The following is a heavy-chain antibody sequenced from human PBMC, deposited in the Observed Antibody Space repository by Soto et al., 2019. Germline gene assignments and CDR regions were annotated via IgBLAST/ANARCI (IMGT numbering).Heavy chain of an antibody. CDR2: FYYSGST. J-gene: IGHJ6*02. V-gene: IGHV4-39*01. D-gene: IGHD2-2*01. Sequence: SETLSVTCAVSGGSISSATYSWGWIRQPPGKGLEWIGTFYYSGSTHYNPSLESRVTISVDTSKNQFSLKVSSLTAADTAVYYCARLGGYCSTSCYGYYGMDVWGQGTTVT. CDR1: GGSISSATYS. CDR3: ARLGGYCSTSCYGYYGMDV.